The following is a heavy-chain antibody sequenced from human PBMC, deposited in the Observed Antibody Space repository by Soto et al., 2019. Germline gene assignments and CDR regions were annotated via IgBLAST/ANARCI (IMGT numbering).Heavy chain of an antibody. CDR1: GFTFSGSA. D-gene: IGHD5-12*01. Sequence: EVQLVESGGGLVQPGGSLTLSCAASGFTFSGSAMLWVRQASGKGLEWVGRIRSKANSYATAYPASVKGRFTMSRDDSKNTAYLQMNSLKAEDTAVYYCATHSRDGYNDEYYFDYWGRGTLVTVSS. CDR2: IRSKANSYAT. V-gene: IGHV3-73*02. CDR3: ATHSRDGYNDEYYFDY. J-gene: IGHJ4*02.